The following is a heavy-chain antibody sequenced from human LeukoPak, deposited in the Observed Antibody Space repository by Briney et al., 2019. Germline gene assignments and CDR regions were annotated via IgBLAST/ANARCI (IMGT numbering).Heavy chain of an antibody. CDR3: ARGGGLDV. CDR2: INHNGNVN. J-gene: IGHJ6*02. Sequence: GGSLRLSCAASGFTFSSYSMNWARQAPGKGLEWVASINHNGNVNYYVDSVKGRFTISRDNAKNSLYLQMSNLRAEDTAVYFCARGGGLDVWGQGATVTVSS. CDR1: GFTFSSYS. D-gene: IGHD3-16*01. V-gene: IGHV3-7*03.